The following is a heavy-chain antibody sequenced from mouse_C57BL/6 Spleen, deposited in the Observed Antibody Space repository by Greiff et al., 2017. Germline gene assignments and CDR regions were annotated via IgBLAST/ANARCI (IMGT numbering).Heavy chain of an antibody. V-gene: IGHV5-4*01. J-gene: IGHJ1*03. D-gene: IGHD2-5*01. Sequence: EVNLVESGGGLVKPGGSLKLSCAASGFTFSSYAMSWVRQTPEKRLEWVATISDGGSYTYYPDNVKGRFTISRDNAKNNLYLQMSHLKSEDTAMYYCARESNYWYFDVWGTGTTVTVSS. CDR2: ISDGGSYT. CDR1: GFTFSSYA. CDR3: ARESNYWYFDV.